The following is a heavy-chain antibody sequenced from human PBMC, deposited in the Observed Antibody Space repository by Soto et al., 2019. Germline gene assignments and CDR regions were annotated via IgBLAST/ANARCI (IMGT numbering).Heavy chain of an antibody. CDR1: GLPLSSYW. D-gene: IGHD3-16*01. V-gene: IGHV3-7*01. CDR2: IQQDGTAK. Sequence: GGSLRLSCASSGLPLSSYWMSLVRQAPGKGLGWVANIQQDGTAKYYADSVKGRFFISRDIASNTLFLQMNSLRADDTAVYYCARDLGGPDYWGRGKAVTVSA. J-gene: IGHJ4*02. CDR3: ARDLGGPDY.